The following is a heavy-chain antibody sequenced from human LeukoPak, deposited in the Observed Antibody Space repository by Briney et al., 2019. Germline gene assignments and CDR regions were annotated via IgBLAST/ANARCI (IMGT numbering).Heavy chain of an antibody. CDR1: GGSISSCY. CDR2: IYYSGST. CDR3: ARHSLGSSSFKFHY. V-gene: IGHV4-39*01. Sequence: PSETLSLTCTVSGGSISSCYWGWIRQPPGKGLEWIGGIYYSGSTYYNPSLKSRVTISVDMSKNQFSLKLSSVTAADPAVYYCARHSLGSSSFKFHYWGQGSLVTVSS. J-gene: IGHJ4*02. D-gene: IGHD6-13*01.